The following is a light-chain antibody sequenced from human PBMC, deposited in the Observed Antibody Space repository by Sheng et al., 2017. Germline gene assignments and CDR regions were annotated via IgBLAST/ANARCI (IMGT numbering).Light chain of an antibody. CDR2: DAS. CDR3: QQRSNWPPLFT. J-gene: IGKJ3*01. Sequence: EIVLTQSPATLSLSPGERATLSCRASQSVSSYLAWYQQKPGQAPRLLIYDASNRATGIPARFSGSGSGTDFTLTISSLEPEDFAVYYCQQRSNWPPLFTFGPGTKVGYQT. V-gene: IGKV3-11*01. CDR1: QSVSSY.